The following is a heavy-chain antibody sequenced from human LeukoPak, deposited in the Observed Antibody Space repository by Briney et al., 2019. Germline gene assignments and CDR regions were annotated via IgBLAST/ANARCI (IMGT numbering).Heavy chain of an antibody. Sequence: GGSLRLSCAASGFTFSSYAMNWVRQAPGKGLEWVSSISGSGGSTYYADSVKGRFTISRDNSKNTLYLQMNSLRAEDTAVYYCAKGGDSSGWLDYYYGMDVWGQGTTVTVSS. CDR3: AKGGDSSGWLDYYYGMDV. J-gene: IGHJ6*02. V-gene: IGHV3-23*01. D-gene: IGHD6-19*01. CDR2: ISGSGGST. CDR1: GFTFSSYA.